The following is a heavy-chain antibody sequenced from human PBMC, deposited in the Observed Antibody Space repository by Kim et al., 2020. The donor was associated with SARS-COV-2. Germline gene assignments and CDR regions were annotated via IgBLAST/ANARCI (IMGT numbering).Heavy chain of an antibody. J-gene: IGHJ6*01. Sequence: GGSLRLSCAASGFSFSSYSMHWVRQPPWKGLEWVSSISRSSSHIDYADSVKGRFTISRDNAKDSLYLQLNSLRAEDTAVYYCARALRAAALGDNYGLDV. V-gene: IGHV3-21*06. CDR1: GFSFSSYS. D-gene: IGHD6-13*01. CDR3: ARALRAAALGDNYGLDV. CDR2: ISRSSSHI.